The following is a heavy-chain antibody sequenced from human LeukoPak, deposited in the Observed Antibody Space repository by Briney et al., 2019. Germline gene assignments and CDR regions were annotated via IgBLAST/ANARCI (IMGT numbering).Heavy chain of an antibody. Sequence: PSETLSLTCVLSGASISSSDYYWAWIRQPPGKGLEWIGTVYYSGSTYYNPSLKSRLTISVDTSNNSLSLKVTSLTAADTAVYYCARHGNWEPFDYWGQGSLVTVSS. CDR1: GASISSSDYY. V-gene: IGHV4-39*01. CDR3: ARHGNWEPFDY. J-gene: IGHJ4*02. D-gene: IGHD1-1*01. CDR2: VYYSGST.